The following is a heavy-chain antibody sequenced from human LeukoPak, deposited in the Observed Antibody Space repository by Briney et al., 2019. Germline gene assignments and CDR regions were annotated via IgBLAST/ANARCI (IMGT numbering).Heavy chain of an antibody. J-gene: IGHJ4*02. CDR2: INPNSGGT. D-gene: IGHD6-13*01. CDR3: ARVRSISWSWDFDY. CDR1: GYIFTVYY. V-gene: IGHV1-2*02. Sequence: ASVKVSCKASGYIFTVYYIHWVRQAPGQGLEWMGWINPNSGGTDYAQDSQGRVTMTRDTSIITAYMELSRLRSDDTAVYYCARVRSISWSWDFDYWGQGTLVTVSS.